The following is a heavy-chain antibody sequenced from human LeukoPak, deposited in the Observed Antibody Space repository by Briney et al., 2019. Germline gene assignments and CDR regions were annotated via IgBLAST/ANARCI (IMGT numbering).Heavy chain of an antibody. Sequence: PSETLSLTCTVSGGSISSSSYYWGWFRQPPGKGLEWIGSIYYSGSTYYNPSLKSRVTISVDTAKNQFSLKLSSVTAADTAVYYCARDGQWLVPNWFDPWGQGTLVTVSS. CDR3: ARDGQWLVPNWFDP. CDR1: GGSISSSSYY. J-gene: IGHJ5*02. V-gene: IGHV4-39*07. D-gene: IGHD6-19*01. CDR2: IYYSGST.